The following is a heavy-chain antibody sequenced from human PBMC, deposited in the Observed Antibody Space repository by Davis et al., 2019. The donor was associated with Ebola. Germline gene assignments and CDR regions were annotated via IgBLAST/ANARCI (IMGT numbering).Heavy chain of an antibody. CDR1: GYRFTRYY. CDR2: INPITGGT. CDR3: ARGGGRYYDSSGYVFDI. D-gene: IGHD3-22*01. J-gene: IGHJ3*02. V-gene: IGHV1-46*01. Sequence: ASAQVSCKASGYRFTRYYMHWVRQAPGQGLEWMGIINPITGGTSYAQNFQVRVNMTRDTSTSTAYMELSSLRSEDTAVYYCARGGGRYYDSSGYVFDIWGKGTMVKVSS.